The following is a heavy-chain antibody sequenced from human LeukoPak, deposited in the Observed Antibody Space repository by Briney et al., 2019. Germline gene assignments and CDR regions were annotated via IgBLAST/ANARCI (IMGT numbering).Heavy chain of an antibody. D-gene: IGHD6-19*01. V-gene: IGHV4-59*11. CDR3: ARVGYSSGWRGYFDY. J-gene: IGHJ4*02. CDR1: GGSISSHC. CDR2: IYYSGST. Sequence: PSETLSLTCTVSGGSISSHCWSWIRQPPGKGLEWIGYIYYSGSTNFNPSLQSRVTISLDTSKNLFSLKLTSVTAADTAVYYCARVGYSSGWRGYFDYWGQGTLVTVSS.